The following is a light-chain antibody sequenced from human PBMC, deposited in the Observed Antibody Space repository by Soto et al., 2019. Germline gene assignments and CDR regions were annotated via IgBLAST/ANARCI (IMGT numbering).Light chain of an antibody. J-gene: IGLJ7*01. CDR1: SGHSSYA. V-gene: IGLV4-69*01. CDR2: LNSDGSH. Sequence: QAVVTQSPSASASLGASVKLTCTLSSGHSSYAIAWHQQQPEKGPRYLMKLNSDGSHSKGDGIPDRFSGSSSGAERYLTISSLQSEDEADYYCQTWGTGIAGVFGTGTQLTVL. CDR3: QTWGTGIAGV.